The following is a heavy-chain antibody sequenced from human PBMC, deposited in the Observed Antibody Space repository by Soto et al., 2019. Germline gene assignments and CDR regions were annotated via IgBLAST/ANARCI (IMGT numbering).Heavy chain of an antibody. J-gene: IGHJ3*01. Sequence: ASVKVSCKASGYTFTSYYMHWVRQAPGQGLEWMGIINPSGGSTSYAQKFQGRVTMTRDTSTSTVYMELSSLRSEDTAVYYCARISGRVRETDNAFDFWGKGKRVIASS. V-gene: IGHV1-46*01. CDR2: INPSGGST. CDR3: ARISGRVRETDNAFDF. D-gene: IGHD2-15*01. CDR1: GYTFTSYY.